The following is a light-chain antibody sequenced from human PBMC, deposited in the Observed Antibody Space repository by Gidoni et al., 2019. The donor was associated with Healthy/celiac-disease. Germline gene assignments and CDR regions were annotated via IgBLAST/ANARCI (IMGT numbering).Light chain of an antibody. V-gene: IGKV2-28*01. J-gene: IGKJ2*01. CDR1: QCLLHSNGCNY. Sequence: DFVMPQHPLSLPVTSGEPASSSCRTSQCLLHSNGCNYLDWYLQKPGQSPKLLIYVGSTRECGVPDKFSGSGSGTDFTLKISSVEAEDVGVYYCKQALQNPRYTFGQXTKLEIK. CDR3: KQALQNPRYT. CDR2: VGS.